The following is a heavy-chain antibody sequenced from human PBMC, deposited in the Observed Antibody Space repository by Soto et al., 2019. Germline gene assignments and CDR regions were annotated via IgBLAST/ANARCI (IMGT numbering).Heavy chain of an antibody. CDR2: IYYSGST. CDR1: GGSITSSRYY. J-gene: IGHJ5*02. V-gene: IGHV4-39*02. Sequence: SETLSLSCTVSGGSITSSRYYWGWIRQPPGKGLEWFGNIYYSGSTYYNPSLKSRVTISVDTSKTQFSLKLSSVTAADTAVYYCARDRRLITMVRAVSLCFAPWGQGTLVTVS. D-gene: IGHD3-10*01. CDR3: ARDRRLITMVRAVSLCFAP.